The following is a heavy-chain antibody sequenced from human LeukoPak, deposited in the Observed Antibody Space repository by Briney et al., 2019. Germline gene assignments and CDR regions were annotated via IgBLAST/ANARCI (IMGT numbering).Heavy chain of an antibody. CDR1: GYTFTSYG. D-gene: IGHD6-19*01. J-gene: IGHJ4*02. CDR2: ISAYNGNT. V-gene: IGHV1-18*01. Sequence: ASVKVSCKASGYTFTSYGISWVRQAPGQGLEWMGWISAYNGNTNYAQKLQGRVTMTTDTSTSAAYMELRSLRSDDTAVYYCVAYSSGWYLNDYWGQGTLVTVS. CDR3: VAYSSGWYLNDY.